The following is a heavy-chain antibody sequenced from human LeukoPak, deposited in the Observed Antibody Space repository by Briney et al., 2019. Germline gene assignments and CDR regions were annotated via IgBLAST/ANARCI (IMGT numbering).Heavy chain of an antibody. V-gene: IGHV4-31*03. CDR3: ARGRYSYGWNDS. J-gene: IGHJ5*01. D-gene: IGHD3-16*02. CDR1: GGSLGTSAYY. CDR2: ISDSGST. Sequence: PSQTLSLTCTVSGGSLGTSAYYWNWLRQHPGTGLEWIGFISDSGSTLYNPSLKSRVTISSDTSKDQFSLKLTSVTAADMAVYYCARGRYSYGWNDSWGQGTLVIVSS.